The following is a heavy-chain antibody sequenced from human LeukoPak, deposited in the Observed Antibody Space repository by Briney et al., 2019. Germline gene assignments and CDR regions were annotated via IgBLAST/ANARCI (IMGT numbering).Heavy chain of an antibody. CDR1: GYTFTSYY. D-gene: IGHD3-10*01. Sequence: ASVKVSCKASGYTFTSYYMHWVRQAPGQGLEWMGIINPSGGSTSYAQKFQGRVTMTRGTSTSTVYMELSSLRSEDTAVYYCARDTFGDDEGVSVFDYWGQGTLVTVSS. J-gene: IGHJ4*02. CDR2: INPSGGST. V-gene: IGHV1-46*01. CDR3: ARDTFGDDEGVSVFDY.